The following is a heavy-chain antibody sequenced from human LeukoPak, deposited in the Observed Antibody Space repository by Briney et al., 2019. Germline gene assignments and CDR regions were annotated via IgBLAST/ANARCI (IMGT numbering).Heavy chain of an antibody. V-gene: IGHV4-4*07. Sequence: SETLSLTCTVSGGSISSYYWSWIRQPAGKGLEWIGRIYTSGSTNYNPSLKSRVTMSVDTSKDQFSLKLSSVTAADTAVYYCAGHHPRNTVDFWGQGTLVTVSS. CDR2: IYTSGST. CDR1: GGSISSYY. D-gene: IGHD2/OR15-2a*01. CDR3: AGHHPRNTVDF. J-gene: IGHJ4*02.